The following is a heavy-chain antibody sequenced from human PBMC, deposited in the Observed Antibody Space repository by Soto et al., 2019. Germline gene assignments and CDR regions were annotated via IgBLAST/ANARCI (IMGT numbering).Heavy chain of an antibody. CDR1: GFIFNSYS. V-gene: IGHV3-48*01. J-gene: IGHJ4*02. CDR2: IHSGSTSV. D-gene: IGHD3-22*01. Sequence: EVQLVESGGGLVQPGGSLRLSCVASGFIFNSYSMNWVRQAPGKGLEWISYIHSGSTSVFYADSVKGRFTISRDNAKNSLYLQMNSLRAEDTAVYYCGSSASPDAYWGQGTLVTVSS. CDR3: GSSASPDAY.